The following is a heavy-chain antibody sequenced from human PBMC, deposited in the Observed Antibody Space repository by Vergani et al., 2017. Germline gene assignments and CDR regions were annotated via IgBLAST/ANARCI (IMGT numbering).Heavy chain of an antibody. V-gene: IGHV4-4*07. CDR2: IDTSGST. Sequence: QVQLQESGPGLVKPSETLFLTCTVSGGSISSYYWSWIRQPAGKGLEWIGRIDTSGSTNYNPSLKSRVTMSVDTSKNQFSLKLSSVTAADTAVYYCARDIRSRSGNGMDVWGQGTTVTVSS. CDR3: ARDIRSRSGNGMDV. CDR1: GGSISSYY. J-gene: IGHJ6*02. D-gene: IGHD3-10*01.